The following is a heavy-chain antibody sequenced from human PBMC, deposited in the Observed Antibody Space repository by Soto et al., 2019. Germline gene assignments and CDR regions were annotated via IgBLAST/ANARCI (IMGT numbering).Heavy chain of an antibody. CDR3: ARSRRPGSFDY. CDR1: GSSISSGGYY. CDR2: IYYSGST. D-gene: IGHD3-10*01. Sequence: QVQLQESGPGLVKPSQTLSLTCTVSGSSISSGGYYWSWIRQHPGRGLEWIGYIYYSGSTYYNPSLKRRVTISVDTSKNQFSLKLRSVTAADTAVYYCARSRRPGSFDYWGQGTLVTVSS. V-gene: IGHV4-31*03. J-gene: IGHJ4*02.